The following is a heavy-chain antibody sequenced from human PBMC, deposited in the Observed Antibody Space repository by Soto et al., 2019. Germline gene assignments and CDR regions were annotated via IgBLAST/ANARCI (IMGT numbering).Heavy chain of an antibody. CDR3: ARRGAYFVN. J-gene: IGHJ4*02. D-gene: IGHD1-26*01. CDR1: GGSISSSSYY. V-gene: IGHV4-39*01. Sequence: TSETLSLTCTVSGGSISSSSYYWGWIRQPPGKGLEWIGSIYYSGSTYYNPSLKSRVTISVDTSKNQFSLKLSSVTAADTAVYYCARRGAYFVNWGQGTLVTVSS. CDR2: IYYSGST.